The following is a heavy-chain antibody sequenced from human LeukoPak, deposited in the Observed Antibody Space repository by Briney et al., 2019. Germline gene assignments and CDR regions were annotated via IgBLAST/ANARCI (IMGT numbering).Heavy chain of an antibody. J-gene: IGHJ5*02. CDR1: RFIFDDYG. CDR2: INWNGGST. CDR3: ARGKTSQNIVTRKTYNWFDP. V-gene: IGHV3-20*04. Sequence: PGGSLRLSCAASRFIFDDYGMSWVRQAPGKGLEWVSGINWNGGSTGYADSVKGRFTISRDNAKNSLYLQMNSLRAEDTAVYYCARGKTSQNIVTRKTYNWFDPWGQGTLVTVSS. D-gene: IGHD2/OR15-2a*01.